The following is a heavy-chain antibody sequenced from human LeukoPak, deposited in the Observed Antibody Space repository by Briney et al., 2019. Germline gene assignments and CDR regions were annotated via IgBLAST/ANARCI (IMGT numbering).Heavy chain of an antibody. Sequence: GGSLRLSCAASGFTFSSYAMSWVRQAPGKGLEWVSLIYSGGSTYYADSVKGRFTISRDNSKNTLYLQMNSLRAEDTAVYYCARASEAYHFDYWGQGTLVTVSS. CDR2: IYSGGST. CDR3: ARASEAYHFDY. V-gene: IGHV3-66*02. CDR1: GFTFSSYA. D-gene: IGHD2-2*01. J-gene: IGHJ4*02.